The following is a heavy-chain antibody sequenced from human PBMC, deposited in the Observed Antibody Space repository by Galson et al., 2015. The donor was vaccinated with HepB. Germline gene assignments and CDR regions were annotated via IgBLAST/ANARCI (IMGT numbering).Heavy chain of an antibody. CDR2: ISTTASHI. D-gene: IGHD2-15*01. Sequence: SLRLSCAASGFSFSSYTMNWVRQAPEKGLEWVACISTTASHIYYAGSVQGRFTISRDNAKNSLYLQLNNLRAEDTAIYYCAKDTPNPPARGWSYFDFWGQGTLVTVSS. CDR1: GFSFSSYT. CDR3: AKDTPNPPARGWSYFDF. J-gene: IGHJ4*02. V-gene: IGHV3-21*01.